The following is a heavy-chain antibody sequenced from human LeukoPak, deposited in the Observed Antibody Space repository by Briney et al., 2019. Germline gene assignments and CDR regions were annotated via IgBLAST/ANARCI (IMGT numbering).Heavy chain of an antibody. J-gene: IGHJ4*02. CDR3: ARGTIAAAGYYYFDY. CDR1: GFTFSSHW. V-gene: IGHV3-7*04. CDR2: IKPDGSEK. D-gene: IGHD6-13*01. Sequence: GGSLRLSCAASGFTFSSHWLSWVRQAPGKGLEWVANIKPDGSEKYYVDSVKGRFTISRDNAKNSLYLQMNSLRAEDTAVYYCARGTIAAAGYYYFDYWGQGTQVTVSS.